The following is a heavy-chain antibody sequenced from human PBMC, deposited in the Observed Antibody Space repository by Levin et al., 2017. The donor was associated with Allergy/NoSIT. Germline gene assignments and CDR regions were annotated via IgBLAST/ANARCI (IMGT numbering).Heavy chain of an antibody. V-gene: IGHV1-3*01. Sequence: ASVKVSCKASGYTFTSYAMHWVRQAPGQRLEWMGWINAGNGNTKYSQKFQGRVTITRDTSASTAYMELSSLRSEDTAVYYCARKGVFYYGSGSAFDYWGQGTLVTVSS. D-gene: IGHD3-10*01. CDR3: ARKGVFYYGSGSAFDY. CDR2: INAGNGNT. J-gene: IGHJ4*02. CDR1: GYTFTSYA.